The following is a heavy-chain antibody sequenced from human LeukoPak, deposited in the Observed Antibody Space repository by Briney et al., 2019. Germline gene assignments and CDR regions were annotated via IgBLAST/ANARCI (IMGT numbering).Heavy chain of an antibody. Sequence: KFGESLQISCKGSGYTFTNCWIGWVRQLPGKGLEWMGIIYPGDSDTRYSPSFQGQVTISADKSINTAYLQWSSLKASDTAIYYCARLTRYCSGDSCYFDYWGQGTLVTVSS. V-gene: IGHV5-51*01. D-gene: IGHD2-15*01. CDR3: ARLTRYCSGDSCYFDY. CDR2: IYPGDSDT. CDR1: GYTFTNCW. J-gene: IGHJ4*02.